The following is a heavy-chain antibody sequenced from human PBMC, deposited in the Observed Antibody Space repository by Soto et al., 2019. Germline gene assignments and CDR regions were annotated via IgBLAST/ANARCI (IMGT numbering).Heavy chain of an antibody. D-gene: IGHD6-13*01. J-gene: IGHJ4*02. CDR1: GFTFDDYA. V-gene: IGHV3-9*01. CDR2: ISWNSGSI. CDR3: AKDLAAAGVEVDY. Sequence: GGSLRLSXAASGFTFDDYAMHWVRQAPGKGLEWVSGISWNSGSIGYADSVKGRFTISRDNAKNSLYLQMNSLRAEDTALYYCAKDLAAAGVEVDYWGQGTLVTVSS.